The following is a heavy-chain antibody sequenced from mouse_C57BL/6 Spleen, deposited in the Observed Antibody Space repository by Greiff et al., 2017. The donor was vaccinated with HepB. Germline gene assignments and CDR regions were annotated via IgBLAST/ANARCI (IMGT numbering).Heavy chain of an antibody. D-gene: IGHD2-5*01. V-gene: IGHV1-26*01. Sequence: EVKLQQSGPELVKPGASVKISCKASGYTFTDYYMNWVKQSHGKSLEWIGDINPNNGGTSYNQKFKGKATLTVDKSSSTAYMELRSLPSEDSAVYYCARSGYSNPFAYWGQGTLVTVSA. J-gene: IGHJ3*01. CDR1: GYTFTDYY. CDR2: INPNNGGT. CDR3: ARSGYSNPFAY.